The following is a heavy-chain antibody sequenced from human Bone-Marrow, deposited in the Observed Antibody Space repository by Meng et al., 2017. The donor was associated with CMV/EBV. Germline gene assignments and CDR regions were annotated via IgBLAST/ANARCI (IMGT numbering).Heavy chain of an antibody. Sequence: ASVKVSCKASGYTFTGYYVHWVRQAPGQGLEWMGWINPNSGGTKYAQKFQGRVTMTRDTSISTAYMELSRLRSDDTAVYYCARDPLVAATRVELDDWGQGTLVTVSS. CDR2: INPNSGGT. CDR3: ARDPLVAATRVELDD. V-gene: IGHV1-2*02. CDR1: GYTFTGYY. D-gene: IGHD2-15*01. J-gene: IGHJ4*02.